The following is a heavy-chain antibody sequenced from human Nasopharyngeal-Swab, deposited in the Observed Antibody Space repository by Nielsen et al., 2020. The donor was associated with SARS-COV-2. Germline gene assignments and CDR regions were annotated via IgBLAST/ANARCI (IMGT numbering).Heavy chain of an antibody. Sequence: GESLKISCAVSGFTFTSHAMSWVRQAPGKGLEWVSSTTGSGGRTYYADPVKGRFTISRDNSKNTLYLQMNSLRAEDTAIYYCAKEHCSGGSCYSRRTFDWFDPWGQGTLVTVSS. CDR3: AKEHCSGGSCYSRRTFDWFDP. J-gene: IGHJ5*02. D-gene: IGHD2-15*01. CDR2: TTGSGGRT. CDR1: GFTFTSHA. V-gene: IGHV3-23*01.